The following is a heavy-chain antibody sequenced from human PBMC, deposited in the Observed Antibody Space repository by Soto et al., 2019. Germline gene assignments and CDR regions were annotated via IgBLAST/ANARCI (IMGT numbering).Heavy chain of an antibody. D-gene: IGHD6-13*01. CDR3: AHRHIAAGRFAF. CDR2: IYWDDDK. J-gene: IGHJ4*02. V-gene: IGHV2-5*08. CDR1: GGSISSGGYY. Sequence: TLSLTCTVSGGSISSGGYYWSWFRQPPGKALEWLALIYWDDDKRYSPSLKSRLTITKDTSKSQVVLTMTNMDPVDTATYYCAHRHIAAGRFAFWGQGTHVTVS.